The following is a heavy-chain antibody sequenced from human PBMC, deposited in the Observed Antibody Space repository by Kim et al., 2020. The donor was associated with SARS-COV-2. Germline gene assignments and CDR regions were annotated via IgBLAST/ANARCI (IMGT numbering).Heavy chain of an antibody. CDR3: ARGREGDY. D-gene: IGHD1-26*01. CDR1: GFTFSTYS. Sequence: GGSLRLSCAASGFTFSTYSMNWVRQAPGKGLEWVSSISSSSSYIYYADSVKGRFTISRDNPKSSLYLQMNSLRAEDTAVYYCARGREGDYWGQGTLVTVSS. CDR2: ISSSSSYI. V-gene: IGHV3-21*01. J-gene: IGHJ4*02.